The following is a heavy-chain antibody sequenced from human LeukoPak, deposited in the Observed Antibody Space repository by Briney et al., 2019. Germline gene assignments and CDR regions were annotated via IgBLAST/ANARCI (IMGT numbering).Heavy chain of an antibody. CDR1: GGSISSYC. CDR2: IYYSGST. J-gene: IGHJ2*01. CDR3: ARRGANSGSYSHFDL. Sequence: SETLSLTCTVSGGSISSYCWNWIRQPPGKGLEWIGSIYYSGSTNYNPSLKSRVTISLDTSKNNFSLKLRSVIAADTAVYYCARRGANSGSYSHFDLWGRGTLVTVSS. D-gene: IGHD1-26*01. V-gene: IGHV4-59*01.